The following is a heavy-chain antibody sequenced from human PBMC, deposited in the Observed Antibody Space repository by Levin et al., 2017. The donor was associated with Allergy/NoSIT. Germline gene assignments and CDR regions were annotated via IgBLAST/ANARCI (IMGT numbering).Heavy chain of an antibody. Sequence: GASVKVSCAASGFTFSNYWMHWVRQAPGKGLVWVSRINSDGSSTTYADSVKGRFTISRDNAKNTLFLQMNSLRAEDTAVYYCARLASRSTSCYTCAFDTWGQGTMVTVSS. CDR2: INSDGSST. CDR3: ARLASRSTSCYTCAFDT. CDR1: GFTFSNYW. V-gene: IGHV3-74*01. J-gene: IGHJ3*02. D-gene: IGHD2-2*02.